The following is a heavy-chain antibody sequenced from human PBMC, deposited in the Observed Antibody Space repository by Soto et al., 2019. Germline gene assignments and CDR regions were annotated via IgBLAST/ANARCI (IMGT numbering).Heavy chain of an antibody. D-gene: IGHD3-22*01. Sequence: ASVKVSCKASGYTFTTYQMHWVRQAPGQGLEWMGIINPSGGSTVYAQKFQGRVTMTRDTSTSTVYMELSSLRSEDTAVYYCAKWSDNFDSIGRPLDYWGQGTLVTVSS. CDR1: GYTFTTYQ. CDR3: AKWSDNFDSIGRPLDY. CDR2: INPSGGST. V-gene: IGHV1-46*01. J-gene: IGHJ4*02.